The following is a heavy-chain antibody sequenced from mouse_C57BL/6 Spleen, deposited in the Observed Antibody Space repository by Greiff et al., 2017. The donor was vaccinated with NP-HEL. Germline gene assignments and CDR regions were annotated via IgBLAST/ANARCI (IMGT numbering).Heavy chain of an antibody. CDR1: GFSLTSYG. Sequence: VKLQQSGPGLVAPSQSLSITCTVSGFSLTSYGVHWVRQPPGKGLEWLVVIWSDGSTTYNSALKSRLSISKDNSKSQVFLKMNSLQTDDTAMYYCARHGGSYDYGFAYWGQGTLVTVSA. D-gene: IGHD2-4*01. CDR3: ARHGGSYDYGFAY. CDR2: IWSDGST. V-gene: IGHV2-6-1*01. J-gene: IGHJ3*01.